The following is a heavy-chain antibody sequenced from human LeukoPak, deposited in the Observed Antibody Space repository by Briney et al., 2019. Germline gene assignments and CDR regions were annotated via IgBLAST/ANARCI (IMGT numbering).Heavy chain of an antibody. CDR3: AKREGRLGELSFDY. Sequence: GGSLRLSCAASGFTFSSYAMSWVRQAPGEGLEWVSAISGSGGSTYYADSVKGRFTISRDNSKNTLYLQMNSLRAEDTAVYYCAKREGRLGELSFDYWGQGTLVTVSS. CDR1: GFTFSSYA. CDR2: ISGSGGST. V-gene: IGHV3-23*01. D-gene: IGHD3-16*02. J-gene: IGHJ4*02.